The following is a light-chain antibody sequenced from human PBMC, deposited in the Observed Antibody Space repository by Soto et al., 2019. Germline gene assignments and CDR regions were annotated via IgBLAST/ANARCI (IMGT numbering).Light chain of an antibody. V-gene: IGKV3-15*01. CDR3: QQYTGPPTT. Sequence: EIVLTQSPSTLAVSPGERATLSCRASESVGRNLAWYQQKPGQGPSLLIYGASTRATGIPARFSGSGSGTDFTLTITRLEPEDSAVYFCQQYTGPPTTFGQGTRLEIK. CDR2: GAS. J-gene: IGKJ5*01. CDR1: ESVGRN.